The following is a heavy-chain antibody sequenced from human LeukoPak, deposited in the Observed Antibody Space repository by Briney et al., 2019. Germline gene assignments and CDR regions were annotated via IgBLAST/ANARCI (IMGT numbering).Heavy chain of an antibody. CDR3: AKDLESYRYGFHPSMDV. CDR1: GFTFSSYW. J-gene: IGHJ6*03. V-gene: IGHV3-7*01. D-gene: IGHD5-18*01. Sequence: GGSLRLSCAASGFTFSSYWMSWVRQAPGKGLEWVANIKQDGSEKYYVDSVKGRFTISRDNAKNTLYLQMNSLRAEDTAVYYCAKDLESYRYGFHPSMDVWGKGTTVTISS. CDR2: IKQDGSEK.